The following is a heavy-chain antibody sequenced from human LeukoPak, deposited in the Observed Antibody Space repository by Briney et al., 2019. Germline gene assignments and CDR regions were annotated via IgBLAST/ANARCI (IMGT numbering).Heavy chain of an antibody. V-gene: IGHV4-30-4*02. CDR2: IYYSGST. D-gene: IGHD1-7*01. J-gene: IGHJ4*02. CDR1: GGSISSGDYY. Sequence: SETLSLTCTVSGGSISSGDYYWRWIRQPPGKGLEWIGYIYYSGSTYYNPSLKSRVTISVDTSKNQFSLKLSSVTAADTAVYYCARVAYGNYYFDYWGQGTLVTVSS. CDR3: ARVAYGNYYFDY.